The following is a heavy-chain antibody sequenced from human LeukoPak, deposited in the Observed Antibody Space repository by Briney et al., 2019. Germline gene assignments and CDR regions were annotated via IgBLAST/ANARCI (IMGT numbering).Heavy chain of an antibody. J-gene: IGHJ4*02. D-gene: IGHD6-19*01. V-gene: IGHV3-53*01. CDR3: ARERTYSSGWV. CDR1: GFTVSSNY. CDR2: IYSGGST. Sequence: PGGSLRLSCAASGFTVSSNYMSWVRRAPGRGLEWVSVIYSGGSTYYADSVKGRFTISRDNSKNTLYLQMNSLRAEDTAVYYCARERTYSSGWVWGQGTLVTVSS.